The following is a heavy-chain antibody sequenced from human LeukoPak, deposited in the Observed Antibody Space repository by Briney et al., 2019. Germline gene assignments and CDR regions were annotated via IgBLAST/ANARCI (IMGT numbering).Heavy chain of an antibody. Sequence: SETLSLTCTVSGGSISSSSYYWGWIRQPPGKGLEWIGSIYYSGSTYYNPSLKSRVTISVDTSKNQFSLKLSSVTAADTAVYYCARDRTGVYSDYWGQGTLVTVSS. J-gene: IGHJ4*02. CDR1: GGSISSSSYY. V-gene: IGHV4-39*02. D-gene: IGHD7-27*01. CDR2: IYYSGST. CDR3: ARDRTGVYSDY.